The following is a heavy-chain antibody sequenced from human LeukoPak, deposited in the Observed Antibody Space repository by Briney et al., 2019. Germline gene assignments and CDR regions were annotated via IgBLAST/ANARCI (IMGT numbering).Heavy chain of an antibody. V-gene: IGHV3-30*02. D-gene: IGHD1-26*01. CDR2: IRYDGSNK. J-gene: IGHJ5*02. CDR3: AKKRGAAFYNWFDP. Sequence: PGGSLRLSCAASGFTFSSFGMHWVRQAPGKGLEWVAYIRYDGSNKNYADSLEGRFTISRDNSKNALYLQIDSLRPEGTAVYYCAKKRGAAFYNWFDPWGQGALVTVSS. CDR1: GFTFSSFG.